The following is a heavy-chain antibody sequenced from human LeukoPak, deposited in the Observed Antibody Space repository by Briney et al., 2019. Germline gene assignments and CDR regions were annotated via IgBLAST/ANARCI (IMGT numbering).Heavy chain of an antibody. D-gene: IGHD2-2*01. CDR3: ATECTSFDY. CDR1: GFTFSSYS. CDR2: ISSSSSTI. Sequence: PGGSLRLSCAASGFTFSSYSMNWVRQAPEKGLEWVSYISSSSSTIYYADSVKRRFTISRDNAKNSLYLQMNSLRAEDTAVYYCATECTSFDYWGQGTLVTVSS. J-gene: IGHJ4*02. V-gene: IGHV3-48*01.